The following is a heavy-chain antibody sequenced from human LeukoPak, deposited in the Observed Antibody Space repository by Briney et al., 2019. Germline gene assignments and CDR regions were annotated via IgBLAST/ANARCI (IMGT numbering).Heavy chain of an antibody. D-gene: IGHD3-10*01. V-gene: IGHV1-18*01. CDR3: ARTHELLELHY. Sequence: GASVKVSCKASGYTFTSYGISWARQPPGQGLEWMGWISAYNGNTNYAQKLQGRVTMTTDTSTSTAYMELRSLRSDDTAVYYCARTHELLELHYWGQGTLVTVSS. J-gene: IGHJ4*02. CDR2: ISAYNGNT. CDR1: GYTFTSYG.